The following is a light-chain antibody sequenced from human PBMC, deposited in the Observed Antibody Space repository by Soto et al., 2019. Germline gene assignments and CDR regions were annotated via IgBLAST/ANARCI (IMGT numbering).Light chain of an antibody. CDR2: EVN. CDR3: SSFTTIRNLVV. Sequence: QSVLTQPASVSGSPGQSITISCTGTSSDIGGYNFVSWYQHHPGKAPKLMIYEVNNRPSGVSSRFSGSKSGNTASLTISGLQTEDEADYYCSSFTTIRNLVVFGGGNK. V-gene: IGLV2-14*01. J-gene: IGLJ2*01. CDR1: SSDIGGYNF.